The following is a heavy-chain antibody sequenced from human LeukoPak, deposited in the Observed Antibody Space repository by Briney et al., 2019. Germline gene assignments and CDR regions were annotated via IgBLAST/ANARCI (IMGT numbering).Heavy chain of an antibody. V-gene: IGHV4-39*01. CDR1: TGSISSSSYY. Sequence: PSETLSLTCTVSTGSISSSSYYWGWIRQPPGKGLEWIGRIFYSGGHYYNTSLKSRVTISVDTSKNQFSLKLSSVTAADTAVYYCALGWDYWGQGTLVTVSS. J-gene: IGHJ4*02. CDR3: ALGWDY. CDR2: IFYSGGH.